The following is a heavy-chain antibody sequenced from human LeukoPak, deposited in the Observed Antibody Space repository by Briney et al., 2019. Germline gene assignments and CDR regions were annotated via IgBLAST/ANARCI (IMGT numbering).Heavy chain of an antibody. J-gene: IGHJ4*02. Sequence: PSETLSLTCTVSGGSITSTSYYWGWFRHPPGKGLEWIGTTYYSGSTYYHPSRDRRVTISADTSKNQFSLKLRSVTAADTAVYYCARGRWILTARTPVFDYWGQGTLVTVSS. CDR2: TYYSGST. CDR3: ARGRWILTARTPVFDY. V-gene: IGHV4-39*01. CDR1: GGSITSTSYY. D-gene: IGHD3-9*01.